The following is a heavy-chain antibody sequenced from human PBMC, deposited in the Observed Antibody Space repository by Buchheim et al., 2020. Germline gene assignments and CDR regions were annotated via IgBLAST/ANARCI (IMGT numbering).Heavy chain of an antibody. V-gene: IGHV3-30*04. CDR1: GFTFSSYA. CDR2: ISYDGSNK. Sequence: QVQLVESGGGVVQPGRSLRLSCAASGFTFSSYAMHWVRQAPGKGLEWVAVISYDGSNKYYADSVKGRFTISSDNSKNTLYLQMNSLRAEDTAVYYCARDPPTPYCGGDCYFGSYFDYWGQGTL. CDR3: ARDPPTPYCGGDCYFGSYFDY. D-gene: IGHD2-21*01. J-gene: IGHJ4*02.